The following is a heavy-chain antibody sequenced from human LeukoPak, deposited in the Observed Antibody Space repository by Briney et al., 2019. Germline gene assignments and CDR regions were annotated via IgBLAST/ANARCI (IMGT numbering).Heavy chain of an antibody. V-gene: IGHV3-74*01. CDR2: INSDGRGT. CDR3: ARDFSYGYDY. J-gene: IGHJ4*02. CDR1: GFTFSSCW. Sequence: GGSLRLSCAVSGFTFSSCWMHWVRQVPGKGLVWVSHINSDGRGTTYADSVKGRFTISRDNAKNTLYLQMNSLRAEDTAVYYCARDFSYGYDYWGQGTLLTVSS. D-gene: IGHD5-18*01.